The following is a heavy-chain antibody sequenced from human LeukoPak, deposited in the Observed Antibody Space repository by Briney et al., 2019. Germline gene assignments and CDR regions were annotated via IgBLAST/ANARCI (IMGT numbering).Heavy chain of an antibody. CDR3: ARVVLPYWYFDL. Sequence: ASVKVSCKASGYTFTSYGINWVRQVPGQRLEWMGWINAGNGNTKYSQKFQGRVTITRDTSASTAYMELSSLRSEDTAVYYCARVVLPYWYFDLWGRGTLVTVSS. CDR1: GYTFTSYG. J-gene: IGHJ2*01. CDR2: INAGNGNT. V-gene: IGHV1-3*01. D-gene: IGHD2-2*01.